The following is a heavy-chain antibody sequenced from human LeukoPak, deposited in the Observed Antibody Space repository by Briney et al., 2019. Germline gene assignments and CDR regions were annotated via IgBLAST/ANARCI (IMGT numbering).Heavy chain of an antibody. CDR1: GFTFNNYV. V-gene: IGHV3-23*01. J-gene: IGHJ4*02. D-gene: IGHD5/OR15-5a*01. CDR3: AKSSTFYDCFDY. CDR2: ISGSGIST. Sequence: GGSLRLSCAASGFTFNNYVMRWVRQAPGKGLEWVSAISGSGISTYYADSVKGRFTISRDNSKNTFFLQMNSLRAEDTAVYHCAKSSTFYDCFDYWGQGTLVTVSS.